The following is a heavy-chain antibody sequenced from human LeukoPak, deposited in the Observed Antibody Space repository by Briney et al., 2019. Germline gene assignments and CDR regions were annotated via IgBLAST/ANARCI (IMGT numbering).Heavy chain of an antibody. CDR3: ASDYYDILTGYYKGAYYFDY. CDR1: GASVSRDF. CDR2: IHYSGST. D-gene: IGHD3-9*01. V-gene: IGHV4-59*02. J-gene: IGHJ4*02. Sequence: SETLSLTCTVPGASVSRDFWSWIRQPPGKGLEWIGYIHYSGSTYYNPSLKSRVTISVDTSKNQFSLKLSSVTAADTAVYYCASDYYDILTGYYKGAYYFDYWGQGTLVTVSS.